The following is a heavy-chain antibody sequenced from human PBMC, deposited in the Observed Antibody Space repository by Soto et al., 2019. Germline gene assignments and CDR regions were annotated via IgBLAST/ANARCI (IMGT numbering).Heavy chain of an antibody. CDR2: IFRGGGT. D-gene: IGHD4-17*01. J-gene: IGHJ4*02. V-gene: IGHV3-53*01. CDR3: LGYGH. CDR1: GFSVTANY. Sequence: VPVVESGGGLIQPGGSLRLSCEVSGFSVTANYMSWVRQAPGKGLEWVSVIFRGGGTDYVDSVKGRFTISRDISKNNLYIQMNSRRAEDTALYYCLGYGHWGQGTLVTVSS.